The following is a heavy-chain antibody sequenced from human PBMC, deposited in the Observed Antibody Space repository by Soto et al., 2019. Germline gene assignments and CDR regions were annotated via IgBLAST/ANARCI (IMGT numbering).Heavy chain of an antibody. D-gene: IGHD6-13*01. V-gene: IGHV4-30-4*01. CDR2: IYYSGST. CDR3: ARDRRLTGDSSSWPYFDY. J-gene: IGHJ4*02. Sequence: QVQLQESGPGLVKPSQTLSLTCTVSGGSISSGDYYWSWIRQPPGKGLAWIGYIYYSGSTYYNPSLKSRVTISVDTSKNQFSLKLSSVTAADTAVYYCARDRRLTGDSSSWPYFDYWGQGTLVTVSS. CDR1: GGSISSGDYY.